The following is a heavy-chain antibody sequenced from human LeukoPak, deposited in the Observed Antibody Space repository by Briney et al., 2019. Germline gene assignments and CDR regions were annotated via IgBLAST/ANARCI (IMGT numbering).Heavy chain of an antibody. CDR2: IRSRANTYAT. V-gene: IGHV3-73*01. Sequence: GGSLRLSCAASGFNFNDSPMHWVRQASGEGLEWVGRIRSRANTYATAYAASVKGRFTISRDDSKNTAYLQMNSLKIEDTAVYYCTRLATVEDWGQGTLVTVSS. J-gene: IGHJ4*02. CDR1: GFNFNDSP. CDR3: TRLATVED. D-gene: IGHD5-12*01.